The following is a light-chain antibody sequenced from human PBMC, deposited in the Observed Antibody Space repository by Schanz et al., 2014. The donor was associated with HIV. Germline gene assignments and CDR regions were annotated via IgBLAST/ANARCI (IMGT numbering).Light chain of an antibody. CDR1: QSVSSSY. J-gene: IGKJ3*01. Sequence: EIVMTQSPGTLSVSPGERATLSCRASQSVSSSYFAWYQQKPGQAPRLLIYGASSRATGIPDRFSGSGSGTDFTLTISRLEPEDFAVYYCQQYGSSFGPGTKVEIK. V-gene: IGKV3-20*01. CDR2: GAS. CDR3: QQYGSS.